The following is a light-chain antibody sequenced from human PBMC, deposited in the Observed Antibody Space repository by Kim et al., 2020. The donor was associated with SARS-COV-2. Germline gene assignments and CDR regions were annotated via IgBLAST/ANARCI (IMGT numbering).Light chain of an antibody. J-gene: IGKJ2*01. CDR1: QSIGSS. V-gene: IGKV6-21*02. CDR3: QHYRSSPPMYT. Sequence: EIVLTQSPDFQSVTPKEKVTITCRASQSIGSSLHWYQQKPDQSPKLLIKYASQSISGVPSRFSGSGSGTDFTLTISRLEPEDFAMYYCQHYRSSPPMYTFGQGTKLEI. CDR2: YAS.